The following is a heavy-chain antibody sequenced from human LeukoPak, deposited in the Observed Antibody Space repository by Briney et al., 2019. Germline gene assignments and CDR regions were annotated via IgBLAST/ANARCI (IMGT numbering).Heavy chain of an antibody. Sequence: GGSLRLSCAASGFTFSSYAMHWVRQAPGKGLEWVAVISYDGSNKYYADSVKGRFTISRDNSKNTLYLQMNSLRAEDTAVYYCARVRYYDIYDRGQGTPVTVSS. D-gene: IGHD3-9*01. CDR3: ARVRYYDIYD. J-gene: IGHJ4*02. CDR1: GFTFSSYA. V-gene: IGHV3-30*04. CDR2: ISYDGSNK.